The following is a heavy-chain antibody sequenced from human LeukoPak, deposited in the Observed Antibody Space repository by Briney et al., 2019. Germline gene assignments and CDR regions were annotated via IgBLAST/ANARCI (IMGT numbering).Heavy chain of an antibody. V-gene: IGHV3-7*01. CDR3: AREVGSNMKVGYFYGMDV. J-gene: IGHJ6*02. CDR2: IKQAGTEK. CDR1: EFTFSSYW. D-gene: IGHD3-22*01. Sequence: PGGSLRLSCAASEFTFSSYWMSWVRQAPGKGLEWVANIKQAGTEKYYVDSVKGRFTISRDNAKNSLYLQMNSLRAEDTAVYYCAREVGSNMKVGYFYGMDVWGQGTTVTVSS.